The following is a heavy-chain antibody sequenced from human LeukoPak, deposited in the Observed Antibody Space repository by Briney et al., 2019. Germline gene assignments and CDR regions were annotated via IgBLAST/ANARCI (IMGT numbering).Heavy chain of an antibody. CDR2: INSNGNIL. V-gene: IGHV3-9*03. Sequence: GRSLRLSCAASGFIFDHYALHWVRQAPGKGLEWVSGINSNGNILGYANSVKGRFTISRDNAKNPLFLQMNSLKVEDMALYYCAKDFYPVAMGSGYVFDSWGQGTLVTVSS. CDR3: AKDFYPVAMGSGYVFDS. CDR1: GFIFDHYA. J-gene: IGHJ4*02. D-gene: IGHD3-22*01.